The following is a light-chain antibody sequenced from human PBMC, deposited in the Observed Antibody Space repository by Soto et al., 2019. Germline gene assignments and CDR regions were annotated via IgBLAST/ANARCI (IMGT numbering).Light chain of an antibody. CDR1: QNVDSVY. CDR2: GAT. CDR3: HQYATWT. Sequence: EIVLTQSPGPLSSSPGERVTLSCRASQNVDSVYLTWYQQKVGQAPRLLIYGATNRATGVPDRFSGSGSGTDFSLTISSLEPEDFAVYYCHQYATWTLGQGTKVDIK. J-gene: IGKJ1*01. V-gene: IGKV3-20*01.